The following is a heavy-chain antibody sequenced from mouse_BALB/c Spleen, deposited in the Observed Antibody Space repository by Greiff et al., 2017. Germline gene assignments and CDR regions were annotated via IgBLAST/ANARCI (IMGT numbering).Heavy chain of an antibody. Sequence: EVQLVESGAELVRPGALVKLSCKASGFNIKDYYMHWVKQRPEQGLEWIGWIDPENGNTIYDPKFQGKASITADTSSNTAYLQLSSLTSEDTAVYYCAIGNYFDYWGQGTTLTVSS. CDR1: GFNIKDYY. CDR2: IDPENGNT. CDR3: AIGNYFDY. J-gene: IGHJ2*01. V-gene: IGHV14-1*02. D-gene: IGHD1-1*02.